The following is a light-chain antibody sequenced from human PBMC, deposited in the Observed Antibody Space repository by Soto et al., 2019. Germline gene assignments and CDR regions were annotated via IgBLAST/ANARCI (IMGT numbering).Light chain of an antibody. CDR2: DAS. V-gene: IGKV3-11*01. CDR3: QQYNNWPLYT. J-gene: IGKJ2*01. CDR1: QTVNSY. Sequence: EIVLTQSPATLSLSPGERATLSCRASQTVNSYLAWYQQKPGQAPRLLIYDASNRATGIPARFSGSGSGTDFTLTISNLEPEDFAVYYCQQYNNWPLYTFGQGTKLEIK.